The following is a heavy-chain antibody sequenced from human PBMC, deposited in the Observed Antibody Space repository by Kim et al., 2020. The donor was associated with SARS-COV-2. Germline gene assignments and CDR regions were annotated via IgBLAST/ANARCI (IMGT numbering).Heavy chain of an antibody. J-gene: IGHJ6*02. D-gene: IGHD5-18*01. CDR1: GFTFSSYG. CDR3: ARADLSNTTWIQLWLHSYYYGMDV. V-gene: IGHV3-33*01. CDR2: IWYDGSNK. Sequence: GGSLRLSCAASGFTFSSYGMHWVRQAPGKGLEWVAVIWYDGSNKYYADSVRGRFTISRDNSKNTLYLQMNSLRAEDTAVYYCARADLSNTTWIQLWLHSYYYGMDVWGQGTTVTVSS.